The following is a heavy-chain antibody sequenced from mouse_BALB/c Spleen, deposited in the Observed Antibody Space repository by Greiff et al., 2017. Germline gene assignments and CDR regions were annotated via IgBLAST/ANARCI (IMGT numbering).Heavy chain of an antibody. V-gene: IGHV3-2*02. Sequence: EVQLVESGPGLVKPSQSLSLTCTVTGYSITSDYAWNWIRQFPGNKLEWMGYISYSGSTSYNPSLKSRISITRDTSKNQFFLQLNSVTTEDTATYYCAHDGYYYFDYWGQGTTLTVSS. J-gene: IGHJ2*01. CDR3: AHDGYYYFDY. CDR2: ISYSGST. CDR1: GYSITSDYA. D-gene: IGHD2-3*01.